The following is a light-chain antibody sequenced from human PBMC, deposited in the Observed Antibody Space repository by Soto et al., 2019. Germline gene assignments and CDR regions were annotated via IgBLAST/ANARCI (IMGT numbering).Light chain of an antibody. CDR1: QSVSSN. CDR3: QQYNNWPRM. Sequence: EIVMTQSPATLSVSPGERATLSCRAGQSVSSNLAWYQQKPGQAPRLLIYGASTRAIGIPARFSGSGSGTEFTLTVSSLQSEDSAVYYCQQYNNWPRMFGQGTKV. CDR2: GAS. J-gene: IGKJ1*01. V-gene: IGKV3-15*01.